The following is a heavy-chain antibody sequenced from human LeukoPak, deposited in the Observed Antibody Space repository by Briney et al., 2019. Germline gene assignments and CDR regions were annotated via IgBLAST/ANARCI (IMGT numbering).Heavy chain of an antibody. CDR2: INHSGST. CDR3: ARAYSSSWYWMGYFDY. Sequence: SETLSLTCAVYGGSFSGYYWSWIRQLPGKGLEWIGEINHSGSTNYNPSLKSRVTISVDTSKNQFSLKLSSVTAADTAVYYCARAYSSSWYWMGYFDYWGQGTLVTVSS. CDR1: GGSFSGYY. V-gene: IGHV4-34*01. J-gene: IGHJ4*02. D-gene: IGHD6-13*01.